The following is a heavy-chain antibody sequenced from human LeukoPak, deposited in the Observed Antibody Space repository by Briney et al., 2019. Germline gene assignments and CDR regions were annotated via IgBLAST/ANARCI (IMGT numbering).Heavy chain of an antibody. V-gene: IGHV4-39*01. CDR1: GXSISTSTHY. J-gene: IGHJ4*02. CDR3: VRQGGWGGAASLIDF. D-gene: IGHD2-15*01. Sequence: SETLSLTCTVSGXSISTSTHYWAWIRQPPGKGLEWIGSMFYRGSTYYNASLKSRVTLSVDTSSNQFSLKLSSVTASDTAIFYCVRQGGWGGAASLIDFWGQGTLVTVSS. CDR2: MFYRGST.